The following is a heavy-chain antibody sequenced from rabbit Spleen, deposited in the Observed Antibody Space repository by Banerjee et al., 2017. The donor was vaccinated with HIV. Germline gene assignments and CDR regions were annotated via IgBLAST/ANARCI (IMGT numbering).Heavy chain of an antibody. V-gene: IGHV1S45*01. Sequence: QEQLVESGGGLVQPEGSLTLTCTASGFSFSEKEVMCWVRQALGKGLDWIACIYVGVSGSTYYASWAKGRFTISKTSSTTVTLQMTSLTAADTATYFCARDSGSSFSSYGMDLWGPGTLVTVS. CDR1: GFSFSEKEV. J-gene: IGHJ6*01. D-gene: IGHD8-1*01. CDR3: ARDSGSSFSSYGMDL. CDR2: IYVGVSGST.